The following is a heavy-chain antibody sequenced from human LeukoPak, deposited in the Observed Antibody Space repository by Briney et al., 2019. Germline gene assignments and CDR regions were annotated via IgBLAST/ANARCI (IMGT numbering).Heavy chain of an antibody. D-gene: IGHD2-2*02. J-gene: IGHJ3*02. CDR2: INHSGST. CDR3: AGRYCSSTSCYRRLDDAFDI. V-gene: IGHV4-34*01. Sequence: SETLSLTCAVYGGSFSGYYWSWIRQPPGKGLEWIGEINHSGSTNYNPSLKSRVTISVDTSKNQFSLKLSSVTAADTAVYYCAGRYCSSTSCYRRLDDAFDIWGQGTMVTVSS. CDR1: GGSFSGYY.